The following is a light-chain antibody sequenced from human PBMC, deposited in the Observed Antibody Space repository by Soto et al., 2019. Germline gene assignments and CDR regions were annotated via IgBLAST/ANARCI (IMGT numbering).Light chain of an antibody. CDR2: SNN. CDR1: DSNIGSNT. Sequence: QSVLTQPPSASGTPGQRVTISCSGSDSNIGSNTVNWYQHLPGMAPNLLIYSNNQRSLGVPDRFSGSKSGTSASLAISGLQSEDEADYYCASWDDSLSGVVFGGGTQLTVL. CDR3: ASWDDSLSGVV. J-gene: IGLJ2*01. V-gene: IGLV1-44*01.